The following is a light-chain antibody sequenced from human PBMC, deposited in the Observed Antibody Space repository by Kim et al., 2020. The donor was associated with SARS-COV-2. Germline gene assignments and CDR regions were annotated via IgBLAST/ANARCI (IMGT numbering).Light chain of an antibody. V-gene: IGKV1-17*01. J-gene: IGKJ5*01. Sequence: SVSVRERVTITCRASQDIRNDLGWDQQKPRGAPKRLIYGASSLQRGVPSRFSGSGSGTEFTLTISSLQTEDFATYFCLQDNTYPITFGQGTQLEVK. CDR1: QDIRND. CDR3: LQDNTYPIT. CDR2: GAS.